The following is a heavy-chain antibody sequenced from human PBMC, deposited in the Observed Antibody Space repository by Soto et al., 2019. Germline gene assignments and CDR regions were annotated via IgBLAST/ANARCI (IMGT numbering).Heavy chain of an antibody. CDR2: INPNSGGT. CDR1: GYTFTGYY. V-gene: IGHV1-2*04. D-gene: IGHD6-6*01. J-gene: IGHJ4*02. CDR3: ARSSSSYVSPYYFDY. Sequence: APVKVSCKASGYTFTGYYMHWVRQAPGQGLEWMGWINPNSGGTNYAQKFQGWVTMTRDTSISTAYMELSRLRSDDTAVYYCARSSSSYVSPYYFDYWGQGTLVTVSS.